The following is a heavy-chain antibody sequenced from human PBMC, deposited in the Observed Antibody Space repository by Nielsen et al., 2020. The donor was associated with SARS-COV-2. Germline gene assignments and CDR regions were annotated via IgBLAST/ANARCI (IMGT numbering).Heavy chain of an antibody. J-gene: IGHJ6*03. CDR1: GFSFTNYW. D-gene: IGHD2-2*01. CDR2: IDPTDSHT. CDR3: ARYASEYYYYYYMDV. V-gene: IGHV5-10-1*01. Sequence: GESLKISCKASGFSFTNYWISWVRQMPEKGLEWMGNIDPTDSHTNYSPSFQGHVAISADKSISTAYLQWSSLKASDTAMYYCARYASEYYYYYYMDVWGTGTTVTVPS.